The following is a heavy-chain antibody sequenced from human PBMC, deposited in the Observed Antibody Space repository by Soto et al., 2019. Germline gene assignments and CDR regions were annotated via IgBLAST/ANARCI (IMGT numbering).Heavy chain of an antibody. D-gene: IGHD6-13*01. CDR2: ISGSGGST. V-gene: IGHV3-23*01. J-gene: IGHJ4*02. CDR1: GFTFSSYS. CDR3: AKDLTRSSSRERYYCDS. Sequence: GGSLSLSCAASGFTFSSYSMSWVRQPPGKGLEWVSAISGSGGSTYNADSVKGRFTISRDNSKTTLYLKMNSLRAEDTAVYYCAKDLTRSSSRERYYCDSWGQGTLVTVSS.